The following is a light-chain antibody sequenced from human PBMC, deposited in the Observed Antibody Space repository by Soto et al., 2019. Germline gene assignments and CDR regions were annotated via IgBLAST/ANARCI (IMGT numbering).Light chain of an antibody. CDR2: GAS. V-gene: IGKV3-20*01. CDR3: HQRQSWPRT. J-gene: IGKJ1*01. Sequence: EIVLTQSPGTLSLSPGERATLSCRASQSLNARYLAWYQVKPGQAPRLLIYGASSRATGIPDRFSGSGSGTDFTLTISRLEPEDLAVYYCHQRQSWPRTFGQGTKVDIK. CDR1: QSLNARY.